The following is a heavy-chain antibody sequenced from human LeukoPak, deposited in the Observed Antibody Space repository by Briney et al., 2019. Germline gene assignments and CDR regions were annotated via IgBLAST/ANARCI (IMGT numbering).Heavy chain of an antibody. J-gene: IGHJ5*02. CDR2: INHSGST. V-gene: IGHV4-34*01. CDR1: GGSFSGYY. Sequence: PSETLSLTCAVYGGSFSGYYWSWIRQPPGKGLEWVGEINHSGSTNYNPSLKSRVTISVDTSKNQFSLKLSSVTAADTAVYYCARHKRTTMVRGVIPNWFDPWGQGTLVTVSS. D-gene: IGHD3-10*01. CDR3: ARHKRTTMVRGVIPNWFDP.